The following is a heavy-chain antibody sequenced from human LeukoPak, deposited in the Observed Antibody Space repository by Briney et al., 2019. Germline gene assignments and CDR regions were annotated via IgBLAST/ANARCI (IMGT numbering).Heavy chain of an antibody. CDR3: ARSTVTTSLFDY. CDR1: GYTFTSYG. V-gene: IGHV1-18*01. J-gene: IGHJ4*02. D-gene: IGHD4-17*01. Sequence: ASVKVSCKASGYTFTSYGISWVREAPGQGLEWMGWISAYNGNTNYAQKFQGRVTITADESTSTAYMELSSLRSEDTAVYYCARSTVTTSLFDYWGQGTLVTVSS. CDR2: ISAYNGNT.